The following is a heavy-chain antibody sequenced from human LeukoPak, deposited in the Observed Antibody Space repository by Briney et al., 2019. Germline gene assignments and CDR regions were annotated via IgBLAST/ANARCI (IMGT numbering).Heavy chain of an antibody. Sequence: KPSETLSLTCTVSGDSINSGTYYWSWIRQPAGKGLEWIGRIYTTENTNYNPSLKSRVTMSLDTSKNQFSLKLSSVTAADTAVYYCACFAGSPFRPDDYWGQGTLITVSS. D-gene: IGHD1-26*01. J-gene: IGHJ4*02. V-gene: IGHV4-61*02. CDR1: GDSINSGTYY. CDR2: IYTTENT. CDR3: ACFAGSPFRPDDY.